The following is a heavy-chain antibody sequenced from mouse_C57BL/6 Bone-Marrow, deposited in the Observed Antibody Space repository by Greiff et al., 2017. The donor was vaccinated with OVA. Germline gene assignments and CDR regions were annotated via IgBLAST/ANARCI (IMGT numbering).Heavy chain of an antibody. V-gene: IGHV1-81*01. CDR1: GYTFTSYG. J-gene: IGHJ3*01. Sequence: VQLQESGAELARPGASVKLSCKASGYTFTSYGISWVKQRTGQGLEWIGEIYPRSGNTYYNEKFKGKATLTADKSSSTAYMELRSLTSEDSAVYFCAREPYYYSSRAPPWFAYWGQGTLVTVSA. CDR3: AREPYYYSSRAPPWFAY. CDR2: IYPRSGNT. D-gene: IGHD1-1*01.